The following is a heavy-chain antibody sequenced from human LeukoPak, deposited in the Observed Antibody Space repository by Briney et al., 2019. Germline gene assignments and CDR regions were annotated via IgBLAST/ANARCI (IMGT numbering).Heavy chain of an antibody. CDR2: IKEDGSEK. V-gene: IGHV3-7*01. CDR3: AKGDYFDY. J-gene: IGHJ4*02. CDR1: GFTFSTSW. Sequence: GGSLRLSCAASGFTFSTSWMSWVRQAPGKGLEWVANIKEDGSEKWYMDPVKGRFTISRDNAKNSLYLQMNSLRAEDTAVFYCAKGDYFDYWGQGTLVTVSS. D-gene: IGHD3-16*01.